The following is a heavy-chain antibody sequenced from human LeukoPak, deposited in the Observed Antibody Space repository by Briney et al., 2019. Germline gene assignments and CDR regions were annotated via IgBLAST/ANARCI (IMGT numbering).Heavy chain of an antibody. CDR1: GFTFSSYS. Sequence: GGSLRLSCAASGFTFSSYSMNWVRQAPGKGLEWVSSISSSSSYIYYADSVKGRFTISRDNAKNSLYLQMDSLRAEDTAVYYCAREEALAAPYYWGQGTLVTVSS. CDR2: ISSSSSYI. D-gene: IGHD6-19*01. J-gene: IGHJ4*02. CDR3: AREEALAAPYY. V-gene: IGHV3-21*01.